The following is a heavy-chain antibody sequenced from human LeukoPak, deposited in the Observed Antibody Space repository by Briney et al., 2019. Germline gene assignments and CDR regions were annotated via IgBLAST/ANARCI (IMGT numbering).Heavy chain of an antibody. CDR3: ARDYYDSGGYYRTTDY. D-gene: IGHD3-22*01. CDR1: GYTFTSYG. V-gene: IGHV1-18*01. J-gene: IGHJ4*02. Sequence: GASVKASCKASGYTFTSYGISWVRQAPGQGLEWMGWISAYNGNTNYAQKLQGRVTMTTDTSTSTAYMELRSLRSDDTAVYYCARDYYDSGGYYRTTDYWGQGTLVTVSS. CDR2: ISAYNGNT.